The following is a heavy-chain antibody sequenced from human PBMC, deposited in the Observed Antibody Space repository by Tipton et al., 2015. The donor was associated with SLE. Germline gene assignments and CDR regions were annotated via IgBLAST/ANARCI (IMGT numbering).Heavy chain of an antibody. J-gene: IGHJ4*02. CDR3: ARNLRQLVPNSQYY. CDR2: INHSGCT. Sequence: TLSLTCAVYGGSFSGYYWSWIRQPPGKGLEWIGEINHSGCTNYNPSLKSRVTISVDTSKNQFSLKLSSVTAADTAVYYCARNLRQLVPNSQYYWGQGTLVTFSS. V-gene: IGHV4-34*01. D-gene: IGHD6-6*01. CDR1: GGSFSGYY.